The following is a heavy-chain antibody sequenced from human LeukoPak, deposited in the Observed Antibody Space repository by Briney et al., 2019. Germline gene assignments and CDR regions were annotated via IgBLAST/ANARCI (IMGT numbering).Heavy chain of an antibody. V-gene: IGHV1-2*02. D-gene: IGHD6-13*01. CDR2: INPNSGGT. CDR1: GYTFTGYY. J-gene: IGHJ5*02. Sequence: ASVKVSCKASGYTFTGYYMHWVRQAPGQGLEWMGWINPNSGGTNYAQKFQGRVTMTRDTSISTAYMELSRLRSDDTAVYYCARDRSVAAPQDRFDPWGQGTLVTVSS. CDR3: ARDRSVAAPQDRFDP.